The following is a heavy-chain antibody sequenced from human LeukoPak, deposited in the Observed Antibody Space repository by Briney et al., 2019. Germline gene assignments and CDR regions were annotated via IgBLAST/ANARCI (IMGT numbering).Heavy chain of an antibody. J-gene: IGHJ2*01. CDR1: GGSINSPNYY. Sequence: SETLSLTCTVSGGSINSPNYYWGWIRQSPGKGLDWIGSIHYSGNTYYNPSLNSRVSMSVATSKNHFSLKVTSVTAADTAMFYCARHRGSDXDGXHTRHWNFDLWGRGTLVTVSS. D-gene: IGHD3-10*01. V-gene: IGHV4-39*01. CDR2: IHYSGNT. CDR3: ARHRGSDXDGXHTRHWNFDL.